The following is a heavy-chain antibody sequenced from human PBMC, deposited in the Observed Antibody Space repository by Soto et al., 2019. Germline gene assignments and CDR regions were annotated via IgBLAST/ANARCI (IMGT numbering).Heavy chain of an antibody. V-gene: IGHV3-7*04. CDR1: GFTFSAFW. Sequence: EVQLVESGGGLVQPGESLRLSCAASGFTFSAFWMTWLRQAPGKGLEWVANIKRDGTVTHYGDSVEGRCTLSRDNAQKSLFLQLNSLRPEHTAMYYCARDLSPPGEFFYDALDVWCQGTFVTVSS. CDR3: ARDLSPPGEFFYDALDV. D-gene: IGHD2-21*01. J-gene: IGHJ3*01. CDR2: IKRDGTVT.